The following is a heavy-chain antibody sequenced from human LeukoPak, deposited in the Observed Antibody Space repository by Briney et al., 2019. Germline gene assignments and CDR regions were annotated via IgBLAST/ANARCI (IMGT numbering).Heavy chain of an antibody. J-gene: IGHJ4*02. CDR1: GYSFTSYW. Sequence: GESLKISCKGSGYSFTSYWIAWVRQMPGKGLEWMGIIYPGDSNTRYSPSFQGQVTISADYSISTAYLQWSSLKASDTATYYCAIIYADSRAFDYWGQGTLVTVSS. CDR3: AIIYADSRAFDY. V-gene: IGHV5-51*01. D-gene: IGHD4-17*01. CDR2: IYPGDSNT.